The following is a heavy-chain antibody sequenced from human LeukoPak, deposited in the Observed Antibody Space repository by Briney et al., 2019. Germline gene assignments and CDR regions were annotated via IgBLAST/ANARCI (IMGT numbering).Heavy chain of an antibody. CDR2: IKQDGSEK. CDR1: GFTFSSYW. V-gene: IGHV3-7*04. J-gene: IGHJ6*02. CDR3: ARIKYYYDSSGYYRYYYYYGMDV. D-gene: IGHD3-22*01. Sequence: GGSLSLSCAASGFTFSSYWMSWVRQAPGKGLEWVANIKQDGSEKYYVDSVKGRFTISRDNAKNSLYLQMNSLRAEDTAVYYCARIKYYYDSSGYYRYYYYYGMDVWGQGTTVTVSS.